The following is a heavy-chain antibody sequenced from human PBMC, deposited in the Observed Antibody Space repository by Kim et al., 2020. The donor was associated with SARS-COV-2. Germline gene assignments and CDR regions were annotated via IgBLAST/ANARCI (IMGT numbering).Heavy chain of an antibody. CDR2: TYYRSKWYN. V-gene: IGHV6-1*01. CDR1: GDSVSSNSAA. J-gene: IGHJ3*02. Sequence: SQTLSLTCAISGDSVSSNSAAWNWIRQSPSRGLEWLGRTYYRSKWYNDYAVSVKSRITINPDTSKNQFSLQLNSVTPEDTAVYYCARVGLYSSGWNDAFDIWGQGTMVTVSS. CDR3: ARVGLYSSGWNDAFDI. D-gene: IGHD6-19*01.